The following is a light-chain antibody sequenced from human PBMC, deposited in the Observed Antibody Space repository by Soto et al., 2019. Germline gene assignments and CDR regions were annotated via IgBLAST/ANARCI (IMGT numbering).Light chain of an antibody. Sequence: DIQMTQSPSSLSASVGDRVTITCQASQGISNYLNWYQQKPGKAPKLLIYDASNLETGVTSRFSGSGSGTDFTFTISNLQPEAIATYYCHQYDNLPFGGGTKVEIK. V-gene: IGKV1-33*01. J-gene: IGKJ4*01. CDR1: QGISNY. CDR2: DAS. CDR3: HQYDNLP.